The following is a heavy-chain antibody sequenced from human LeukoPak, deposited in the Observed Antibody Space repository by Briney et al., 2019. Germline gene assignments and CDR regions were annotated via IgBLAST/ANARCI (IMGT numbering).Heavy chain of an antibody. CDR2: TSGSSGNT. CDR1: GFTFSSYA. CDR3: AELGITMIGGV. Sequence: PGGSLRLSCAASGFTFSSYAMSWVRQAPGKGLEWVSTTSGSSGNTYYADSVKGRFTISRDNAKNSLYLQMNSLRAEDTAVYYCAELGITMIGGVWGKGTTVTISS. V-gene: IGHV3-23*01. D-gene: IGHD3-10*02. J-gene: IGHJ6*04.